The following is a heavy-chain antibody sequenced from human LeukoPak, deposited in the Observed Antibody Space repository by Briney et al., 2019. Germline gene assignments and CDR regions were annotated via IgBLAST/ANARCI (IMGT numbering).Heavy chain of an antibody. CDR2: INWNAGSA. Sequence: PGGSLRLSCAASGFTFEDFDLTWVRQAPGKGLEWVATINWNAGSAAYADSVEGRFTVSRDNAKNSLYLELNSLTAEDTAFYYCARDRTYGHNAYDLWGQGTLVTVSS. CDR3: ARDRTYGHNAYDL. V-gene: IGHV3-20*04. CDR1: GFTFEDFD. D-gene: IGHD4-17*01. J-gene: IGHJ3*01.